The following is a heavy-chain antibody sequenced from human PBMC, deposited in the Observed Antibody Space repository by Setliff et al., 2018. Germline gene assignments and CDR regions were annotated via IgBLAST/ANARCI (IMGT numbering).Heavy chain of an antibody. CDR3: ARGANPGEGYCSGGSCYTCVY. J-gene: IGHJ4*02. Sequence: ASVKVSCKASGGTFSSYAISWVRQAPGQGLERMGGIIPIFGTANYAQKFQGRVTITTDESTSTAYMELSSLRSEDTAVYYCARGANPGEGYCSGGSCYTCVYWGQGTLVTVSS. CDR1: GGTFSSYA. D-gene: IGHD2-15*01. V-gene: IGHV1-69*05. CDR2: IIPIFGTA.